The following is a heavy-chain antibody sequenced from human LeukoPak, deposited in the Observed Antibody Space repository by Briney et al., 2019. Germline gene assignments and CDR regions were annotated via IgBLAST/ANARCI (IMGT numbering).Heavy chain of an antibody. CDR2: IKQDGSEK. D-gene: IGHD2/OR15-2a*01. Sequence: PGGSLRLSCAASGFTFSSYWMSWVRQAPGKGLEWVANIKQDGSEKYYVDSVKGRFTISRDNAKNSLYLQMNSLRAEDTAVYYCARDRSPPGRGGFFNDYWGQGTLVTVSS. V-gene: IGHV3-7*01. CDR3: ARDRSPPGRGGFFNDY. CDR1: GFTFSSYW. J-gene: IGHJ4*02.